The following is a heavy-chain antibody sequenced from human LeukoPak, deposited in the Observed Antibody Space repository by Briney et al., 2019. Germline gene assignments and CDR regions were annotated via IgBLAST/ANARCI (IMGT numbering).Heavy chain of an antibody. CDR1: GGSISSYS. CDR2: IYTSGNT. Sequence: SETLSLTCTVSGGSISSYSWSWIRQPAGKGLEWIGRIYTSGNTNYNPSLKSRVTMSVDTSKNQFSLKLSSVTAADTAVYYCARDVAVAGYYYYYGMDVWGQGTTVTVSS. CDR3: ARDVAVAGYYYYYGMDV. V-gene: IGHV4-4*07. J-gene: IGHJ6*02. D-gene: IGHD6-19*01.